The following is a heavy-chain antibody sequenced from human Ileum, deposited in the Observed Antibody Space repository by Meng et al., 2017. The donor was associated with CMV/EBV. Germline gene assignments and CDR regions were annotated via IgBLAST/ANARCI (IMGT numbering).Heavy chain of an antibody. J-gene: IGHJ6*02. CDR3: ARDRRGENYYYYYGMDV. D-gene: IGHD6-6*01. Sequence: ASVKVSCKASGYTFTGYYMHWVRQAPGQGREWMGWINPNSGGTNYAQKFQGRVTMTRDTSISTAYMELSRLRSDDTAVYYCARDRRGENYYYYYGMDVWGQGTTVTVSS. CDR2: INPNSGGT. CDR1: GYTFTGYY. V-gene: IGHV1-2*02.